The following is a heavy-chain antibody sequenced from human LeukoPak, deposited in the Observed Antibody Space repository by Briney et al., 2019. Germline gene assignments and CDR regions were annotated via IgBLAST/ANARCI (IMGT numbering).Heavy chain of an antibody. CDR3: AKDGESGSYWGFDY. CDR2: ISSSGSTI. CDR1: GFTFSDYY. D-gene: IGHD1-26*01. J-gene: IGHJ4*02. V-gene: IGHV3-11*04. Sequence: GGSLRLSCAASGFTFSDYYMSWIRQAPGKGLEWVSYISSSGSTIYYAGSVKGRFTISRDNSKNTLYLQMNSLRAEDTAVYYCAKDGESGSYWGFDYWGQGTLVTVSS.